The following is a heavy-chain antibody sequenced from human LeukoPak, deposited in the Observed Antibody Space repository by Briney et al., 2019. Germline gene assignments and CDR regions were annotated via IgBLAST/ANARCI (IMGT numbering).Heavy chain of an antibody. CDR1: GFTFNIYG. D-gene: IGHD3-10*01. J-gene: IGHJ4*02. CDR3: SRLSAMLRGPEPFYYFEY. V-gene: IGHV3-48*04. Sequence: GGSLRLSCAASGFTFNIYGMNWVRQAPGKGLEWVSYISSSGSTIYYADSVKGRFTISRDNAKNSLFLQMNNLRAEDTAVYYCSRLSAMLRGPEPFYYFEYWGQGILVTVSS. CDR2: ISSSGSTI.